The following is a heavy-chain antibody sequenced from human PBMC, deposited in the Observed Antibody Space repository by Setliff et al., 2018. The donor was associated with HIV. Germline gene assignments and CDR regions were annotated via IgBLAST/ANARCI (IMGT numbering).Heavy chain of an antibody. J-gene: IGHJ3*02. CDR1: GGSISGYY. V-gene: IGHV4-4*09. D-gene: IGHD3-22*01. Sequence: SETLSLTCTVSGGSISGYYWSWIRQSPGKGLEWIGYIYSSGSTNFNPSLKRRVTLSIDTSKNQFSLHLTSMTAADTAVYFCVRHGYYYDFIDIWGQGTVVTVSS. CDR3: VRHGYYYDFIDI. CDR2: IYSSGST.